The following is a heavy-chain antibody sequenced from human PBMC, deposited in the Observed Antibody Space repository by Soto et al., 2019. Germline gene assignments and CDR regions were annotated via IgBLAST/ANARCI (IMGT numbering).Heavy chain of an antibody. Sequence: QVQLVESGGGLVKPGGSLRLSCAASGFTFRDYYMSWIRQAPGKGLEWISYISSSGSTRYYADSVKGRFTISRDNAKNSLFLQMNSLRAEDTAVYYCARDLMTTVTTDAGHYGMDVWGQGTTVTVSS. V-gene: IGHV3-11*01. D-gene: IGHD4-17*01. CDR1: GFTFRDYY. CDR2: ISSSGSTR. CDR3: ARDLMTTVTTDAGHYGMDV. J-gene: IGHJ6*02.